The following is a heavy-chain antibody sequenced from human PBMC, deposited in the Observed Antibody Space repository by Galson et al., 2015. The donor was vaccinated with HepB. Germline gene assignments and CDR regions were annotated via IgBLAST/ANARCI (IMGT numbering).Heavy chain of an antibody. CDR3: TSNNFGYNPFDY. J-gene: IGHJ4*02. Sequence: SLRLSCAASGFTFSNAWMSWVRQAPGKGLEWVGRIKSKTDGGTTDYAAPVKGRFTISRDDSKTTLYLQMDSLKTEDTAVYFCTSNNFGYNPFDYWGQGTLVTVSS. D-gene: IGHD5-18*01. V-gene: IGHV3-15*01. CDR1: GFTFSNAW. CDR2: IKSKTDGGTT.